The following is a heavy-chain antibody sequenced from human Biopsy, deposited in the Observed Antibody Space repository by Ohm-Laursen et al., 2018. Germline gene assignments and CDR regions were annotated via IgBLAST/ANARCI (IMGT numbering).Heavy chain of an antibody. CDR3: ARDRWPHVTLLGLVVFDY. Sequence: SVKVSCKASGYTFTNYGISWVRQAPGQGLEWMGWISPYNGDTDYAQKLQGRVTMTTHTSTSTAYMDLRSLRSDDTAVYYCARDRWPHVTLLGLVVFDYWGQGSLVTVSS. D-gene: IGHD3-3*01. CDR1: GYTFTNYG. J-gene: IGHJ4*02. CDR2: ISPYNGDT. V-gene: IGHV1-18*01.